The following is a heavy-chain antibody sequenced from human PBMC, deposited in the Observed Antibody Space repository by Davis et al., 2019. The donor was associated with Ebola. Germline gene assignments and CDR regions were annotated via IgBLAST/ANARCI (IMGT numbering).Heavy chain of an antibody. J-gene: IGHJ4*02. CDR2: ITSGSNAI. CDR3: VRDYIFAFGL. Sequence: PGGSLRLSCAASGFTFSDFSMNWVRQAPGKALEWISFITSGSNAIHYADSVKGRFTVSRDNVKNSLFLEMSSLRDEDSAVYYCVRDYIFAFGLWGQGARVTVSS. CDR1: GFTFSDFS. V-gene: IGHV3-48*02. D-gene: IGHD3-16*01.